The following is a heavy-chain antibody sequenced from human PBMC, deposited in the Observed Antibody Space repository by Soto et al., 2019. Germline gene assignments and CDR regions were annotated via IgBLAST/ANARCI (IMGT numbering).Heavy chain of an antibody. CDR1: GYTFSGYY. J-gene: IGHJ6*02. CDR3: AGSLTEGYRTLTGCYTRPLYGMDV. V-gene: IGHV1-2*02. Sequence: ASVKISCKASGYTFSGYYIHWLRQAPGQGLEWMGWINPNSGGTNYAQKFQGRVTVTRDTPTSTAYMELIRLTSDDTAVYYCAGSLTEGYRTLTGCYTRPLYGMDVWGQGTTVTVSS. CDR2: INPNSGGT. D-gene: IGHD2-2*02.